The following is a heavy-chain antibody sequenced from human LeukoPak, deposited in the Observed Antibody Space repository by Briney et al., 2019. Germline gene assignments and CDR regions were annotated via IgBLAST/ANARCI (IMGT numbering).Heavy chain of an antibody. J-gene: IGHJ4*02. Sequence: GGSLRLSCATSGFTFSNFWMSWVRQAPGRGLEWVASINQGASQKYYLDSVKGRFTISRDNNAKNSLYLEMNGLRAEDTAEYYCARLFGDVTIYDYWGQGTLVTVSS. CDR1: GFTFSNFW. CDR2: INQGASQK. D-gene: IGHD4-17*01. V-gene: IGHV3-7*01. CDR3: ARLFGDVTIYDY.